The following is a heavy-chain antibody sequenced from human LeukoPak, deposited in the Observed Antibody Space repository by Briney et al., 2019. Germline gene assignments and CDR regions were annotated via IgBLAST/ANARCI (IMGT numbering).Heavy chain of an antibody. CDR2: IYSGGGT. CDR3: AGGIAVGHDAFDI. D-gene: IGHD6-19*01. V-gene: IGHV3-66*01. CDR1: GFTVSSNY. Sequence: GGFLRLSCAASGFTVSSNYMTWVRQAPGKGLEWVSVIYSGGGTYYAESVRGRFTISRDNSKNALYLQMNSLTADDTAVYYCAGGIAVGHDAFDIWGQGTMVTVSS. J-gene: IGHJ3*02.